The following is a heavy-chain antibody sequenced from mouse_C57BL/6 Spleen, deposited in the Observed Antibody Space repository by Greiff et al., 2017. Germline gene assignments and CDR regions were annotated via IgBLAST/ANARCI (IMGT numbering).Heavy chain of an antibody. CDR3: ARGGDYVPFAY. D-gene: IGHD2-4*01. CDR2: IDPSDSYT. J-gene: IGHJ3*01. Sequence: QVQLKQPGAELVMPGASVKLSCKASGYTFTSYWMHWVKQRPGQGLEWIGEIDPSDSYTNYNQKFKGKSTLTVDKSSSTAYMQLSSLTSEDSAVYYCARGGDYVPFAYWGQGTLVTVSA. CDR1: GYTFTSYW. V-gene: IGHV1-69*01.